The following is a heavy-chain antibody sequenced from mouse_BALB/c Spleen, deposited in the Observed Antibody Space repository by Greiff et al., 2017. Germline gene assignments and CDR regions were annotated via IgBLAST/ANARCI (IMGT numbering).Heavy chain of an antibody. CDR1: GFSLTSYG. V-gene: IGHV2-9*02. J-gene: IGHJ4*01. CDR2: IWAGGST. Sequence: VKLMESGPGLVAPSQSLSITCTVSGFSLTSYGVNWVRQPPGKGLEWLGVIWAGGSTNYNSALMSRLSISKDNSKSQVFLKMNSLQTDDTAMYYCARAGNYVLYYYAMDYWGQGTSVTVSS. CDR3: ARAGNYVLYYYAMDY. D-gene: IGHD2-1*01.